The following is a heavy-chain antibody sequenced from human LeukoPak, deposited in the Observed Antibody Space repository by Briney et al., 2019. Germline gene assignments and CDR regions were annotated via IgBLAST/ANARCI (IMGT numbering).Heavy chain of an antibody. D-gene: IGHD6-19*01. CDR3: ARGDSGWYLGLGFDY. CDR1: GYSMSSGFY. Sequence: PSETLSLTCTVSGYSMSSGFYWGWIRQPPGKGLEWIGSIYHSGTTYYNPSLKSRVTILVDTSKKQFSLRLSSVTSADTAVYYCARGDSGWYLGLGFDYWGQGTLVTVSS. V-gene: IGHV4-38-2*02. CDR2: IYHSGTT. J-gene: IGHJ4*02.